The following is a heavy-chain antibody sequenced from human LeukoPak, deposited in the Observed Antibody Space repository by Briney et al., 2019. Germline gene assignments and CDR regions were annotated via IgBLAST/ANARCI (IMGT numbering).Heavy chain of an antibody. J-gene: IGHJ2*01. Sequence: GASVKVSCKAPGGTFSSYAISWVRQASGQGLEWMGGIIPIFGTANYAQKFQGRVTITADESTSTAYMELSSLRSEDTAVYYCARRWRYCSSTSCYGPTRVGYFDLWGRGTLVTVSS. CDR3: ARRWRYCSSTSCYGPTRVGYFDL. CDR2: IIPIFGTA. D-gene: IGHD2-2*01. CDR1: GGTFSSYA. V-gene: IGHV1-69*13.